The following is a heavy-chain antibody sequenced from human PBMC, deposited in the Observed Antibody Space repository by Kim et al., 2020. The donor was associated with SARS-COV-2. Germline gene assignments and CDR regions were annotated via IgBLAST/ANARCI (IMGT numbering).Heavy chain of an antibody. Sequence: SGPTLVNPTQTLTLTCTFSGFSLSTSGMCVSWIRQPPGKALEWLARIDWDDDKYYSTSLKTRLTISKDTSKNQVVLTMTNMDPVDTATYYCARITLSTVTTYYFDYWGQGTLVTVSS. D-gene: IGHD4-17*01. CDR3: ARITLSTVTTYYFDY. CDR2: IDWDDDK. J-gene: IGHJ4*02. V-gene: IGHV2-70*11. CDR1: GFSLSTSGMC.